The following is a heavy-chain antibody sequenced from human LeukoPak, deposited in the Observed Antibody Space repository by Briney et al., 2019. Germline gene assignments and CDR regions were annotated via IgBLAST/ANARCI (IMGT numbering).Heavy chain of an antibody. J-gene: IGHJ4*02. Sequence: GGSPRLSCAASGFTFDDYAMHWVRQAPGKGLEWVSGISWNSNNIDYADSVKGRFTISRDNAKNSLYLQMNSLRADDTALYYCAKVAGDRNYFDYWGQGTLVTVSS. CDR1: GFTFDDYA. CDR3: AKVAGDRNYFDY. D-gene: IGHD4-17*01. V-gene: IGHV3-9*01. CDR2: ISWNSNNI.